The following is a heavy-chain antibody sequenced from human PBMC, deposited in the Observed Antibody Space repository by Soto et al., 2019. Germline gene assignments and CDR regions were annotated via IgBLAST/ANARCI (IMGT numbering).Heavy chain of an antibody. J-gene: IGHJ4*01. CDR2: INSDGSST. CDR3: AADLPGHGGGFEFDY. Sequence: GGSLRLSCAASGLTFSSYWMHWVRQAPGKGLVWVSRINSDGSSTSYADSVKGRFTISRDDSKNTVYLQMNSLRTEDTALYYCAADLPGHGGGFEFDYWGQGTPVTVSS. D-gene: IGHD2-15*01. V-gene: IGHV3-74*01. CDR1: GLTFSSYW.